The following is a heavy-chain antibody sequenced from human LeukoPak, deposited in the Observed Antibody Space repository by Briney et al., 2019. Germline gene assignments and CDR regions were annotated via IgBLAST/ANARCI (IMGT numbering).Heavy chain of an antibody. D-gene: IGHD6-19*01. Sequence: SETLSLTCTVSGGSISSYYWSWIRQPAGKGLEWIGRIYTSGSTNYNPSLKSRVTMSVYTSKNQFSLKLSSVTAADTAVYYCAKDRGIAVAGTYYFDYWGQGTLVTVSS. CDR3: AKDRGIAVAGTYYFDY. CDR1: GGSISSYY. V-gene: IGHV4-4*07. J-gene: IGHJ4*02. CDR2: IYTSGST.